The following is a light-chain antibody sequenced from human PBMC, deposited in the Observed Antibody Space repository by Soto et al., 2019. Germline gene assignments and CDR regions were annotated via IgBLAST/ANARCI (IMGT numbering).Light chain of an antibody. J-gene: IGLJ3*02. Sequence: QSALTQPASVSGSPGQSITISCTGTSSDIGLYNYVSWYQQHPGKAPKLMIYEVSNRPSGVSNRFSGSKSGNTASLTISGLLADDEADYYCSSYTSTSTLVFGGGTKLTVL. CDR2: EVS. CDR3: SSYTSTSTLV. CDR1: SSDIGLYNY. V-gene: IGLV2-14*01.